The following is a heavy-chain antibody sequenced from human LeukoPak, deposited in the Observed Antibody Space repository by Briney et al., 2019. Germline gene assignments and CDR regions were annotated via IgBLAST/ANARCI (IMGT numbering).Heavy chain of an antibody. CDR3: ARGSGGYHYDH. J-gene: IGHJ5*02. Sequence: PSETLSLTCTVSGGSISSYYWSWIRQPPGKGLEWIGYFLYSGSTNYNPSLKSRVTISVDTSKNQFSLKLSSVTAADTAVYYCARGSGGYHYDHWGQGTLVTVSS. CDR1: GGSISSYY. V-gene: IGHV4-59*01. D-gene: IGHD3-22*01. CDR2: FLYSGST.